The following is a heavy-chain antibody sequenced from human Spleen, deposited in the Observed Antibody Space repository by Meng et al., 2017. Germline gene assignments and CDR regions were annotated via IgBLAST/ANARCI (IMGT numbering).Heavy chain of an antibody. J-gene: IGHJ4*02. D-gene: IGHD3-3*01. CDR2: ISNEGSNK. CDR3: ARGLVEWFTFDY. V-gene: IGHV3-30*04. Sequence: GESLKISCSASGFIFNNYAIHWVRQAPGKGLEWVAVISNEGSNKFYADSVKGRFTINRDNSKNTVYLQMNSLSGEDTTVYYCARGLVEWFTFDYWGQGTLVTVSS. CDR1: GFIFNNYA.